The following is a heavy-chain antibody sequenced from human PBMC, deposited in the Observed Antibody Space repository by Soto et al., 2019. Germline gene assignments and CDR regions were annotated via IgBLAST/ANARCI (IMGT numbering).Heavy chain of an antibody. J-gene: IGHJ6*02. V-gene: IGHV3-30-3*01. CDR1: GFTFSSYA. D-gene: IGHD6-13*01. Sequence: PGGSLRLSCAASGFTFSSYAMHWVRQAPGKGLEWVAVISYDGSNKYYADSVKGRFTISRDNPKNTLYLQMNSLRAEDTAVYYCAGEGSSSWIPSGMDVWGQGTTVTVSS. CDR2: ISYDGSNK. CDR3: AGEGSSSWIPSGMDV.